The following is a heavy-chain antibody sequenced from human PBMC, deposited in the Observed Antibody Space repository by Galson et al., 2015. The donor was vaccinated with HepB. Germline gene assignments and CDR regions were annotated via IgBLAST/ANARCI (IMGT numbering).Heavy chain of an antibody. J-gene: IGHJ6*02. D-gene: IGHD1-26*01. V-gene: IGHV3-23*01. Sequence: SLRLSCAASGFRFAYYGMSWVRQARGKGLEWLSAITNTGGSTYYADSVKGRFTISRDNSKNTVYLQVNSVKVEDTAVYYCAKCSILASYYFYGIDVWGQGTTVTVSS. CDR2: ITNTGGST. CDR1: GFRFAYYG. CDR3: AKCSILASYYFYGIDV.